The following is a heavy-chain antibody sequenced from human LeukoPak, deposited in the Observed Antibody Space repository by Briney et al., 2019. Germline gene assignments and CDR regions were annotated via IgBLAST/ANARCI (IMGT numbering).Heavy chain of an antibody. J-gene: IGHJ4*02. CDR1: GDSVSSDRAA. D-gene: IGHD5-24*01. CDR2: TFYRSKWSN. Sequence: SQTLSLTCAISGDSVSSDRAAWNWIRQSPSRGLEWLGRTFYRSKWSNDYAVSVKSRITIDPDTSKNQFSLQLNSVTPEDTAVYYCARNRLWLQSDFDYWGQGTLVTVSS. V-gene: IGHV6-1*01. CDR3: ARNRLWLQSDFDY.